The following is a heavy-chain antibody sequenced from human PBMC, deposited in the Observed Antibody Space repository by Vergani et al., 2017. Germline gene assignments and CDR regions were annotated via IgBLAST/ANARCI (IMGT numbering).Heavy chain of an antibody. CDR1: GFPFSDYG. J-gene: IGHJ5*02. CDR2: MNGDGDTI. Sequence: QVQLVESGGGEVQPGRSLRLSCSAAGFPFSDYGVHWVRQAPGKGLEWVSGMNGDGDTISYADSVKGRFTISRDNAKNTLFLQMNSLRAEDTAVYYCARARKFRFGVVWENWFDPWGQGTLVTVSS. V-gene: IGHV3-33*08. D-gene: IGHD3-3*01. CDR3: ARARKFRFGVVWENWFDP.